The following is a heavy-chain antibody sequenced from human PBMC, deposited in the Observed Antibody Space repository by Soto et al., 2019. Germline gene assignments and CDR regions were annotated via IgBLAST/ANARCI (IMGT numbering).Heavy chain of an antibody. Sequence: VQLVESGGGLVQPGGSLRLSCAASGFTFSSYEMNWVRQAPGKGLEWVSYISSSGSTIYYADSVKGRFTISRDNAKNSLYLQMNSLRAEDTAVYYCATVPELAFDIWGQGTMVTVSS. V-gene: IGHV3-48*03. J-gene: IGHJ3*02. CDR1: GFTFSSYE. D-gene: IGHD1-26*01. CDR3: ATVPELAFDI. CDR2: ISSSGSTI.